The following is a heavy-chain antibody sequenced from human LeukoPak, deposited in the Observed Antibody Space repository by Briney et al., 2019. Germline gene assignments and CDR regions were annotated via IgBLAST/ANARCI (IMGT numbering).Heavy chain of an antibody. D-gene: IGHD5-18*01. Sequence: GGSLRLSCAASGFTFSSYSMNWVRQAPGKGLEWVSSISGSSSYIYYADSVKGRFTISRDNAKNSLYLQMNSLRAEDTAVYYCARGAAYSYGTDYFDYWGQGTLVTVSS. CDR2: ISGSSSYI. J-gene: IGHJ4*02. CDR1: GFTFSSYS. V-gene: IGHV3-21*01. CDR3: ARGAAYSYGTDYFDY.